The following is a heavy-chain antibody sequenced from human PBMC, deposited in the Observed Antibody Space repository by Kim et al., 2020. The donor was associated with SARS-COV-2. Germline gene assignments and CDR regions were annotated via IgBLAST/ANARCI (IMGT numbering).Heavy chain of an antibody. CDR3: ARVIVVPAAPGDYYYYGMDG. CDR2: IYTSGST. CDR1: GGSISSGSYY. Sequence: SETLSLTCTVSGGSISSGSYYWSWIRQPAGKGLEWIGRIYTSGSTNYNPSLKSRVTISVDTSKNQFSLKLSSVTAADTAVYYCARVIVVPAAPGDYYYYGMDGWGQGTTVTVSS. J-gene: IGHJ6*02. D-gene: IGHD2-2*01. V-gene: IGHV4-61*02.